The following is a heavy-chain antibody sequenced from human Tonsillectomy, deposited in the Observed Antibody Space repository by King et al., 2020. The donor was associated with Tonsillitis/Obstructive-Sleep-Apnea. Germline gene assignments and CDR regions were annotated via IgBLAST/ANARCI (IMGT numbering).Heavy chain of an antibody. Sequence: QLVQSGAEVKKPGASVKVSCKASGYTFTSYYMHWVRQAPGQGLEWMGIINPSGGSTSYAQKFQGRVTMTRDTSTSTVYMELSSLRSEDTAVYYCARDRGNTMIVVVINYYYYGMDVWGQGTTVTVSS. V-gene: IGHV1-46*01. CDR1: GYTFTSYY. CDR3: ARDRGNTMIVVVINYYYYGMDV. CDR2: INPSGGST. D-gene: IGHD3-22*01. J-gene: IGHJ6*02.